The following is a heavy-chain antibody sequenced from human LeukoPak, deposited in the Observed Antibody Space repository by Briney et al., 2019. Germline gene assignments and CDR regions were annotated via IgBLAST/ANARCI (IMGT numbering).Heavy chain of an antibody. J-gene: IGHJ4*02. CDR1: GGSFSRYY. V-gene: IGHV4-34*01. CDR3: ARGATISETGYFDF. Sequence: PSETLSLTCAVYGGSFSRYYWSWIRQSPGKGLEWIAEIDHRGDTNYNPSVKSRVTISVDTSKNQSSLRVRSLSAADTAVYYCARGATISETGYFDFWGQGTLVTDS. CDR2: IDHRGDT. D-gene: IGHD5-24*01.